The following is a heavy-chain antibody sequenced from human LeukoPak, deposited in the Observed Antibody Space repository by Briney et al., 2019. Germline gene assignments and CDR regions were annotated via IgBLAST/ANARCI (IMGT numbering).Heavy chain of an antibody. CDR3: ARDEPNYDSSGYPPVGFDY. J-gene: IGHJ4*02. Sequence: GGSLRLSCAASGFTLSSYSMNWVRQAPGKGLEGVSYISSSSSTIYYADSVKGRFTISRDNAKNSLYLQMNSLRAEDTAVYYCARDEPNYDSSGYPPVGFDYGGQGTLVTVSS. CDR1: GFTLSSYS. V-gene: IGHV3-48*01. D-gene: IGHD3-22*01. CDR2: ISSSSSTI.